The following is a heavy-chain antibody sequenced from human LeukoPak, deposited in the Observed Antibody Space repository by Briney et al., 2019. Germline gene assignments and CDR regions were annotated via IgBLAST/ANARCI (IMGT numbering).Heavy chain of an antibody. CDR2: ISAYNGNT. J-gene: IGHJ4*02. V-gene: IGHV1-18*01. CDR3: AREDFYDFWSGLDY. CDR1: GYTFTSYG. Sequence: GASVKVSCKASGYTFTSYGISWVRQAPGQGLEWMGWISAYNGNTNYAQKLQGRVTMTTDTPTSTAYMELRSLRSDDTAVYYCAREDFYDFWSGLDYWGQGTLVTVSS. D-gene: IGHD3-3*01.